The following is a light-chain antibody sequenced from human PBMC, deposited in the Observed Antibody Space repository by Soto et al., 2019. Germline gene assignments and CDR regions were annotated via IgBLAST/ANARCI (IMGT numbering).Light chain of an antibody. CDR2: KVS. V-gene: IGKV2-30*02. J-gene: IGKJ2*01. Sequence: DVVLTQSPLYLPVILGQPASISCRSSQSLVHTDGITYLSWFHQRPGQSPRRLIYKVSNRDAGVPDRFAGSGSVTDFTMKISRVESEDAGVDYCMQGIHWPPYTFGQVTKLEIK. CDR1: QSLVHTDGITY. CDR3: MQGIHWPPYT.